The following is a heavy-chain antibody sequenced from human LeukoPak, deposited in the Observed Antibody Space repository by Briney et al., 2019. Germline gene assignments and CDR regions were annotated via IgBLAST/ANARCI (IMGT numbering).Heavy chain of an antibody. D-gene: IGHD3-10*01. CDR3: ARGSPFNYYGSGSYYSNYFDY. CDR1: GGSISSGDYY. V-gene: IGHV4-31*03. J-gene: IGHJ4*02. CDR2: IYYSGST. Sequence: SETLSLTCTVSGGSISSGDYYWSWIRQHPGKGLEWIGYIYYSGSTYYNPSLKSRVTISVDTSKNQFSLKLSSVTAADTAVYYCARGSPFNYYGSGSYYSNYFDYWGQGTLVTVSS.